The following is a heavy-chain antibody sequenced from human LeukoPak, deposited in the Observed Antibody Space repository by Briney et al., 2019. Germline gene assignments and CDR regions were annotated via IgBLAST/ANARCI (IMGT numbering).Heavy chain of an antibody. CDR3: VRTRLSDHMVPAAERADDACDM. D-gene: IGHD2-2*01. V-gene: IGHV4-39*07. Sequence: NPSETLSLTCTVSGGSISSSRYYWGWIRQPPGKGLEWIRSIHYSGSTYYNPSLKSRVTVSVDTSENQFSLKLSSVAAADTAVYFCVRTRLSDHMVPAAERADDACDMWGQGTMVTVSS. CDR1: GGSISSSRYY. J-gene: IGHJ3*02. CDR2: IHYSGST.